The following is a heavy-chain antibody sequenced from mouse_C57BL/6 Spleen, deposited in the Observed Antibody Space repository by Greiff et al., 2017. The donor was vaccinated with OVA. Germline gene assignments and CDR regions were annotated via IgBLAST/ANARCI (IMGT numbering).Heavy chain of an antibody. D-gene: IGHD1-1*01. J-gene: IGHJ2*01. CDR1: GYTFTSYW. CDR2: IDPSDSYT. V-gene: IGHV1-59*01. CDR3: ARSLTTVVEGGYYFDY. Sequence: VQLQQPGAELVRPGTSVKLSCKASGYTFTSYWMHWVKQRPGQGLEWIGVIDPSDSYTNYNQKFKGKATLTVDTSSSTAYMQLSSLTSEDSVVYYCARSLTTVVEGGYYFDYWGQGTTLTVSS.